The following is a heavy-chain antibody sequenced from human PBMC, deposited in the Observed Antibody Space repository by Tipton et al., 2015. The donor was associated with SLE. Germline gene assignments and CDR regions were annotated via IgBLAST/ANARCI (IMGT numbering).Heavy chain of an antibody. CDR3: ARYNLSGWRLGL. Sequence: TLSLTCSVFGDSMNGRYLAWIRQPPGKGLEWIGYVHYSGVTSYNPSFQSRVTISIDTSRNQFSLHLNSVTAADAALYFCARYNLSGWRLGLWGRGTLVSVSS. V-gene: IGHV4-59*11. CDR1: GDSMNGRY. CDR2: VHYSGVT. J-gene: IGHJ2*01. D-gene: IGHD1-14*01.